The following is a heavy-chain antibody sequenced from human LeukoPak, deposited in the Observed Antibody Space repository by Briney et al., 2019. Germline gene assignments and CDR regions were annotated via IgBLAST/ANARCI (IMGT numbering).Heavy chain of an antibody. D-gene: IGHD3-10*01. CDR3: ARVGSGHEAFDI. CDR1: GFTFSRYW. J-gene: IGHJ3*02. CDR2: IITDGSTT. Sequence: PGGSLRLSCAASGFTFSRYWMHWVRQAPGKGLAWVSRIITDGSTTDYADSVKGRFTISRDNAKNTLYLQMNSLRAEDTAVYYCARVGSGHEAFDIWGQGTMVTVSS. V-gene: IGHV3-74*01.